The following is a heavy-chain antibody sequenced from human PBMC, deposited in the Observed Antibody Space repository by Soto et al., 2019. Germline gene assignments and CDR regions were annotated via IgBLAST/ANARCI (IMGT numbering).Heavy chain of an antibody. Sequence: QVQLVESGGGVGQPGRSLRLSCAASGFTFSSYGMHWVRQAPNKGLEWVTFISYDGSNKYYADSVKGRFTISRDNSKNTLYLQMNSLRTEDTAVYYCAKIRGYSYGAFDYWGQGTLVTVSS. CDR2: ISYDGSNK. CDR3: AKIRGYSYGAFDY. J-gene: IGHJ4*02. V-gene: IGHV3-30*18. D-gene: IGHD5-18*01. CDR1: GFTFSSYG.